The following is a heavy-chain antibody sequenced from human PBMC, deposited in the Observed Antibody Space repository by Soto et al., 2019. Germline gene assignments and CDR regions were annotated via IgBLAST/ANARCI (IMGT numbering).Heavy chain of an antibody. CDR1: GFTFTTYG. D-gene: IGHD3-22*01. J-gene: IGHJ4*02. V-gene: IGHV3-33*01. CDR2: IWYDGSNK. Sequence: QVELVEWGGGVVQPGRSLRISCAASGFTFTTYGMHWVRQAPGKGLEWVAHIWYDGSNKYYADSVKGRFTISRDNSKGTVFLQMNSLRAEDTVVYYCARDGSMILTEWGQGTLVTVSS. CDR3: ARDGSMILTE.